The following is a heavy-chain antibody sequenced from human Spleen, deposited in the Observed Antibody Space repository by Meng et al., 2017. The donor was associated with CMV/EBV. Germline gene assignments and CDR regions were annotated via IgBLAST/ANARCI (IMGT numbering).Heavy chain of an antibody. Sequence: GGSLRLSCAASGFTFSNYWMSWVRQAPGKGLEWVANIKQDGSEKNYVDSVKGRFTIYRDNAKNSLYLQMNSLRAEDTAVYYCARASSSGLRGFDYWGQGTLVPVSS. V-gene: IGHV3-7*01. J-gene: IGHJ4*02. CDR2: IKQDGSEK. CDR3: ARASSSGLRGFDY. CDR1: GFTFSNYW. D-gene: IGHD6-19*01.